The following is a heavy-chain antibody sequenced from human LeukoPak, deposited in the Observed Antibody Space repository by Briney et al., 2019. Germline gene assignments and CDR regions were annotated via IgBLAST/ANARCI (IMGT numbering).Heavy chain of an antibody. CDR1: GFTFSSYG. CDR2: ISYDGSNK. CDR3: AKEVLGVRGVYNWFDP. V-gene: IGHV3-30*18. J-gene: IGHJ5*02. D-gene: IGHD3-10*01. Sequence: PGGSLRLSCAASGFTFSSYGMHWVRQAPGKGLEWVAVISYDGSNKYYADSVKGRFTISRDNSKNTLYLQMNSLRAEDTAVYYCAKEVLGVRGVYNWFDPWGQGTLVTVSS.